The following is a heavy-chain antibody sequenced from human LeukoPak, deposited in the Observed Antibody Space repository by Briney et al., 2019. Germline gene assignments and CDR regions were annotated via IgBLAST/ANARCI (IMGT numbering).Heavy chain of an antibody. Sequence: SVKVSCKASGGTFSSYAISWVRQAPGQGLEWMGGIIPIFGTANYARKFQGRVTITTDESTSTAYMELSSLRSEDTAVYYCARGSASSGTMGYFDYWGQGTLVTVSS. CDR2: IIPIFGTA. V-gene: IGHV1-69*05. CDR1: GGTFSSYA. CDR3: ARGSASSGTMGYFDY. J-gene: IGHJ4*02. D-gene: IGHD3-22*01.